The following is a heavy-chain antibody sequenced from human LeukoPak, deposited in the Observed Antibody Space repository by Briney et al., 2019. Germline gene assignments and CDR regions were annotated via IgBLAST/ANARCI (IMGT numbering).Heavy chain of an antibody. V-gene: IGHV4-31*03. D-gene: IGHD3-10*01. CDR2: IYYSGST. CDR1: GGSISSGGYY. CDR3: AGSPRVRGFKYRGYYTDV. J-gene: IGHJ6*03. Sequence: SQTLSLTCTVSGGSISSGGYYWSWIRQHPGKGLEWIGYIYYSGSTNYNPSLKSRVTISVDTSKNQFSLKLSSVTAADTAVYYCAGSPRVRGFKYRGYYTDVWGKGTTVTVSS.